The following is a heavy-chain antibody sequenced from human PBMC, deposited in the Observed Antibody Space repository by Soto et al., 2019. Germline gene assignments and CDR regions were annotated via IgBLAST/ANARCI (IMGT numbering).Heavy chain of an antibody. Sequence: LRLSCAASGFTFNTYTMNWVRQAPGKGLEWVSYISSSSGTKYYADSVKGRFTISRDNAKNSLYLQMNSLRAEDTAVYYCARDREYQPLPDYWGQGTLVTVSS. J-gene: IGHJ4*02. CDR3: ARDREYQPLPDY. D-gene: IGHD2-2*01. CDR2: ISSSSGTK. CDR1: GFTFNTYT. V-gene: IGHV3-48*01.